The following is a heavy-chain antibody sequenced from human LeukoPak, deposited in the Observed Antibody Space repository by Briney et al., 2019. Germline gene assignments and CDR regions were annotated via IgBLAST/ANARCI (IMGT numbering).Heavy chain of an antibody. Sequence: PGGSLRLSCAASGFTFSSYGMSWVRQAPGKGLEWVSAISGSGGSTYYADSVKGRFTISRDNSKNTLYLQMNSLRAEDTAVYYCAKDFASYYYGSGSRHFDYWGQGTLVTVSS. CDR3: AKDFASYYYGSGSRHFDY. D-gene: IGHD3-10*01. J-gene: IGHJ4*02. CDR2: ISGSGGST. CDR1: GFTFSSYG. V-gene: IGHV3-23*01.